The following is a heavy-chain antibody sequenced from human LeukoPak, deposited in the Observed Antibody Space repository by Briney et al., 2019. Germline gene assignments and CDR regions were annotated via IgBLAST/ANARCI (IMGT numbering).Heavy chain of an antibody. CDR2: INQNSDGS. V-gene: IGHV1-2*02. D-gene: IGHD3-10*01. J-gene: IGHJ6*02. CDR1: GYTFTGYY. CDR3: ASEYLLWFGEDYYYAMDV. Sequence: AAVKVSCKASGYTFTGYYMHWVRQAPGQGLEWMGWINQNSDGSNYAQKFQGRVTMTRDTSISTAYMELSMLRSDDTAVYYCASEYLLWFGEDYYYAMDVWGQGTTVTVS.